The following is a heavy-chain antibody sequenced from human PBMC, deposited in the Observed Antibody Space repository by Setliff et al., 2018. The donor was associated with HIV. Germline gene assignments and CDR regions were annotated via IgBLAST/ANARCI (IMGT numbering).Heavy chain of an antibody. J-gene: IGHJ4*02. CDR1: GYTFTTYG. CDR3: ARLGSGWYRADY. D-gene: IGHD6-19*01. V-gene: IGHV1-18*01. Sequence: ASVKVSCKASGYTFTTYGISWVRQAPGHGLEWMGWISPYIGHTNYAQNFQGRVTMTIDTSTSTAYMELRSLRSDDTAVYFCARLGSGWYRADYWGQGTLVTVSS. CDR2: ISPYIGHT.